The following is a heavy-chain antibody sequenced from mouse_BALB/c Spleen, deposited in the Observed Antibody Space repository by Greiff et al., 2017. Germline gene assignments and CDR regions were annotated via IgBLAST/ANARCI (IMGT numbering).Heavy chain of an antibody. CDR2: IYPYNGGT. CDR3: AREGNYEGFDY. Sequence: EVQLQQSGPELVKPGASVKISCKASGYTFTDYNMHWVKQSHGKSLEWIGYIYPYNGGTGYNQKFKSKATLTVDNSSSTAYMELRSLTSEDSAVYYCAREGNYEGFDYWGQGTTLTVSS. CDR1: GYTFTDYN. J-gene: IGHJ2*01. V-gene: IGHV1S29*02. D-gene: IGHD2-1*01.